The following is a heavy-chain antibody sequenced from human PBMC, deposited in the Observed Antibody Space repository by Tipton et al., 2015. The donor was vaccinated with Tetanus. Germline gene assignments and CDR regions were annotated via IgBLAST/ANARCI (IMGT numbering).Heavy chain of an antibody. J-gene: IGHJ4*02. CDR3: VRGRGLGAYSFGFEY. D-gene: IGHD5-12*01. CDR2: TYYSGST. Sequence: GEALYRSSHYWAWVRQPPGKGLEWIGYTYYSGSTGYNPSLKSRVTISIDSSKNQFSLKLTSVTAADTAVYYCVRGRGLGAYSFGFEYWGRGALVTVSS. CDR1: GEALYRSSHY. V-gene: IGHV4-61*01.